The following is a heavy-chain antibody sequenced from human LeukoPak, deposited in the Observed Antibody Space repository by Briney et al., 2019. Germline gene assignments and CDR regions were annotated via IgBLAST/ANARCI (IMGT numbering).Heavy chain of an antibody. D-gene: IGHD3-22*01. Sequence: GGSLRLSCAASGFTFSNYDMHWVRQAPGKGLEWVAFISYDGTNKYYADSVKGLFTFCSDNSKYTLYLQMNSLRAEDKAVYYCAKGSSSGTVDYWGKGTLVAVSS. J-gene: IGHJ4*02. CDR1: GFTFSNYD. CDR2: ISYDGTNK. CDR3: AKGSSSGTVDY. V-gene: IGHV3-30*18.